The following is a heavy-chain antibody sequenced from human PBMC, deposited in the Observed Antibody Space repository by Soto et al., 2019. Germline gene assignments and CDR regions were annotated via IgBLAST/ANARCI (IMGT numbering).Heavy chain of an antibody. Sequence: QVQLVQSGAQVKKPGASVKVSCKASGYTFDNYALHWVRQAPGRRLEWMGWIHAGNGYTKYSQSFQGRVTITMDTTSSVNHMDLRSLRSVDTAVYYCARVQYSGYGFKLVFDIGGQGIMVTVSS. D-gene: IGHD5-12*01. V-gene: IGHV1-3*01. CDR2: IHAGNGYT. J-gene: IGHJ3*02. CDR3: ARVQYSGYGFKLVFDI. CDR1: GYTFDNYA.